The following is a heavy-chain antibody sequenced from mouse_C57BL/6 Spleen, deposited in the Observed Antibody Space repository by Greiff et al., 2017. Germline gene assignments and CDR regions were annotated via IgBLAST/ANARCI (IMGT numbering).Heavy chain of an antibody. Sequence: QVQLQQSGAELVRPGASVTLSCKASGYTFTDYEMHWVKQTPVHGLEWIGAIDPETGGTAYNQKFKGKAILTADKSSSTAYMVLRSLTSEDSAVYYCTPYYGSSLFDYWGQGTTLTVSS. D-gene: IGHD1-1*01. CDR1: GYTFTDYE. V-gene: IGHV1-15*01. CDR3: TPYYGSSLFDY. CDR2: IDPETGGT. J-gene: IGHJ2*01.